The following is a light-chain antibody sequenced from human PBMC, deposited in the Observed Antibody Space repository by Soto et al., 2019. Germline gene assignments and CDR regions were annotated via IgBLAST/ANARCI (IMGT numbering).Light chain of an antibody. Sequence: IVMTQSPPTLSVSPGEEAPLAWRASQSLRSNLAWYQQKPGQAPRLLIEGASTRATGIPARFSGSGSGTEFTLTSSSLQSEDFAVYYCQQYNKWPQTFGQGTKVDIK. CDR1: QSLRSN. CDR2: GAS. V-gene: IGKV3-15*01. J-gene: IGKJ1*01. CDR3: QQYNKWPQT.